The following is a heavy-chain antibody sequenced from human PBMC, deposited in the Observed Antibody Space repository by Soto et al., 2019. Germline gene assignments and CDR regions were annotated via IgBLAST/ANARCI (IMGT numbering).Heavy chain of an antibody. Sequence: EVQLVESGGGLVQPGGSLRLSCAASGFTVSSNYMRWVRQAPGKGLEWASVIYSGGSTYYADSVKGRFTISRDTSKNTVYLQMNSLRVEDTAVYYCARTITCWSVWYFDLWGRCTLVTVSS. D-gene: IGHD6-13*01. J-gene: IGHJ2*01. CDR1: GFTVSSNY. CDR2: IYSGGST. V-gene: IGHV3-66*01. CDR3: ARTITCWSVWYFDL.